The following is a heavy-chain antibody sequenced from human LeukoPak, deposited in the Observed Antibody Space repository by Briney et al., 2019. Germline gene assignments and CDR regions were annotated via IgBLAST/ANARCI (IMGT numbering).Heavy chain of an antibody. J-gene: IGHJ6*02. D-gene: IGHD2-2*01. V-gene: IGHV1-69*01. CDR2: IIPIFGTA. CDR1: GGTFSSYA. CDR3: ASPPDIVVVPAASVYYYYGMDV. Sequence: ASVKVSCKASGGTFSSYAISWVRQAPGQGLEWMGGIIPIFGTANYAQKFQGRVTITADESTSTAYMELSSLRSEDTAVYYCASPPDIVVVPAASVYYYYGMDVWGQGITVTVSS.